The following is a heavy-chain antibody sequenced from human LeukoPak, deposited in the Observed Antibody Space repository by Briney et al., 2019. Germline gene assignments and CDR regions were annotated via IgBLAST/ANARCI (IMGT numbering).Heavy chain of an antibody. D-gene: IGHD3-3*01. J-gene: IGHJ6*03. CDR1: GFTFSSYW. CDR2: INSDGSST. V-gene: IGHV3-74*01. Sequence: GGSLRLFCAASGFTFSSYWMHWVRQAPGKGLVWVSRINSDGSSTSYADSVKGRFTISRDNAKNTLYLQMNSLRAEDTAVYYCARENSYYDFWSGRTYCMDVWGKGTTVTVSS. CDR3: ARENSYYDFWSGRTYCMDV.